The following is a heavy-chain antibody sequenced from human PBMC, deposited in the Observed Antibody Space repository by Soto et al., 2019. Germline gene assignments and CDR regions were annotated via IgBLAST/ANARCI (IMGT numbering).Heavy chain of an antibody. V-gene: IGHV3-33*01. J-gene: IGHJ6*02. D-gene: IGHD3-3*01. CDR3: ARDLGTYDFWSGFRYYYGMDV. CDR1: GFTFSSYG. Sequence: QVQLVESGGGVVQPGRSLRLSCAASGFTFSSYGMHWVRQAPGKGLEWVAVIWDDGSNKYYADSVKGRFTISRDNSKNTLYLQMNSLRAEDTAVYYCARDLGTYDFWSGFRYYYGMDVWGQGTTVTVSS. CDR2: IWDDGSNK.